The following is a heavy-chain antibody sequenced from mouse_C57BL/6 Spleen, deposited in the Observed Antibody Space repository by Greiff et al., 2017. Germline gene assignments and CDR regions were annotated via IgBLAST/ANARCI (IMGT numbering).Heavy chain of an antibody. CDR1: GYAFSSYW. CDR2: IYPGDGDT. D-gene: IGHD1-1*01. V-gene: IGHV1-80*01. Sequence: VQLVESGAELVKPGASVKISCKASGYAFSSYWMNWVKQRPGKGLEWIGQIYPGDGDTNYNGKFKGKATLTADKSSSTAYMQLSSLTSEDSAVYFCARGGYYGSSPMDYWGQGTSVTVSS. J-gene: IGHJ4*01. CDR3: ARGGYYGSSPMDY.